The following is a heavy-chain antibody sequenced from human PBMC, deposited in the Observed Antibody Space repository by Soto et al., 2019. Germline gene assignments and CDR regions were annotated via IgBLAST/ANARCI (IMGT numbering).Heavy chain of an antibody. CDR3: ASRGPPRPYDY. J-gene: IGHJ4*02. Sequence: NPSETLSLTCTVSGCSLTSTTYSWGWIRQPPGKGLEWIGSIYFSGSTYCNPSLRGRVAIAIDASKNQISLKLISVIAADTAVYYCASRGPPRPYDYWGQGTLVTVSS. D-gene: IGHD3-10*01. CDR2: IYFSGST. CDR1: GCSLTSTTYS. V-gene: IGHV4-39*01.